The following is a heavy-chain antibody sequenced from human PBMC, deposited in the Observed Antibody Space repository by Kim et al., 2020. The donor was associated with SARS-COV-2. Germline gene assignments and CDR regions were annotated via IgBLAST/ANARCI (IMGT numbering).Heavy chain of an antibody. CDR2: VMSKADDGTI. J-gene: IGHJ4*02. V-gene: IGHV3-15*01. CDR1: GFIFSNYW. CDR3: TTDRFN. Sequence: GGSLRLSCAASGFIFSNYWMSWVRQAPGKGLEWVGRVMSKADDGTIHYTAPVKGRFTISRDDSKNMLYLQMDSLRTEDTAVYYCTTDRFNWGQGALVTVSS.